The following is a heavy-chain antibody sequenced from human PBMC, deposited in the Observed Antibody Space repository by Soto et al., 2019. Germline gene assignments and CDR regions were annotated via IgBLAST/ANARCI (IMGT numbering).Heavy chain of an antibody. CDR3: GRDLSGRADV. CDR1: GFTFSSYW. CDR2: INSDGSST. J-gene: IGHJ6*02. Sequence: EGSLSLSCAASGFTFSSYWMHWVRQAPGKGLVWVSRINSDGSSTSYADSVKGRFTIFRDNAKKTLYLEMNSLRAEDSAVYYCGRDLSGRADVWGQGTTVTVAS. D-gene: IGHD3-10*01. V-gene: IGHV3-74*01.